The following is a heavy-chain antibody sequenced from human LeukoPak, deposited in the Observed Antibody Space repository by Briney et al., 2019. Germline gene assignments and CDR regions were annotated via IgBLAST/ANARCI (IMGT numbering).Heavy chain of an antibody. V-gene: IGHV3-53*01. CDR1: GFTVSSNY. D-gene: IGHD3-10*01. Sequence: GGPLRLSCAASGFTVSSNYMSWVRQAPGKGLEWVSVIYSGGSTYYADSVKGRFTISRDNSKNTLYLQMNSLRAEDTAVYYCARDRAVRGVGYYYYYYMDVWGKGTTVTISS. CDR3: ARDRAVRGVGYYYYYYMDV. CDR2: IYSGGST. J-gene: IGHJ6*03.